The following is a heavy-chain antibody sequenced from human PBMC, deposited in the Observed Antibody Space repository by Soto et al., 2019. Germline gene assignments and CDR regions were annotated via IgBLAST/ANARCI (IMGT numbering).Heavy chain of an antibody. CDR3: SRSGGSHAYPPDS. V-gene: IGHV3-74*01. Sequence: PGGSLSLSCAASGLTFSNYWMHWIRHAPGKGLEWVSRISYDESTTTYADSVKGRFTISRDNAKNTLFLQMSSLRAEGTAVYYCSRSGGSHAYPPDSWGQGTLFTVSS. D-gene: IGHD2-15*01. J-gene: IGHJ4*02. CDR2: ISYDESTT. CDR1: GLTFSNYW.